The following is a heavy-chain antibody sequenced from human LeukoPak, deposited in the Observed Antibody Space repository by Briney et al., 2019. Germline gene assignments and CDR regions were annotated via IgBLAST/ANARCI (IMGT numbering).Heavy chain of an antibody. J-gene: IGHJ5*02. Sequence: GASVNVSCKASGGTFSSYAISWVRQAPGQGLEWMGRIIPILGIANYAQKFQGRVTITADKSTSTAYMELSSLRSEDTAVYYCARGISGTTSFFDPWGQGTLVTVSS. V-gene: IGHV1-69*04. CDR2: IIPILGIA. CDR1: GGTFSSYA. D-gene: IGHD1-1*01. CDR3: ARGISGTTSFFDP.